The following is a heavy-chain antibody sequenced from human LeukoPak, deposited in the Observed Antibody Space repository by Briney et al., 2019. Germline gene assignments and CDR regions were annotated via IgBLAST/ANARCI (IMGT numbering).Heavy chain of an antibody. J-gene: IGHJ6*03. CDR1: GGSFSGYN. CDR2: INHSGST. Sequence: SETLSLTCTVYGGSFSGYNWNWIRQPPGKGLEWIGEINHSGSTNYNPSLKSRVIISVDMSKNQFSLKLSSVTAADTAEYYCARQAPSMTNPPMDLWGKGTTVTVSS. V-gene: IGHV4-34*01. D-gene: IGHD2/OR15-2a*01. CDR3: ARQAPSMTNPPMDL.